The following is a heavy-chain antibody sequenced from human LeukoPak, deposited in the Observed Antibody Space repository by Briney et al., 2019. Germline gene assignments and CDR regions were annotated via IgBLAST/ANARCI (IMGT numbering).Heavy chain of an antibody. V-gene: IGHV5-51*01. D-gene: IGHD6-13*01. Sequence: GESLKTSFKGSGYSFTSYWIGWVRQMPGKGLEWMGIIYPGDSDTRYSPSFQGPVTILADKSISTAYLPWSSLKASDTGMYYCARGSIAAAGDHFDYWGQGTLVTVSS. CDR2: IYPGDSDT. J-gene: IGHJ4*02. CDR3: ARGSIAAAGDHFDY. CDR1: GYSFTSYW.